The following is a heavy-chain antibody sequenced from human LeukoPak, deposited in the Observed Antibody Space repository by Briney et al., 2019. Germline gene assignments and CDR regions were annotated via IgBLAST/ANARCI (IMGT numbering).Heavy chain of an antibody. J-gene: IGHJ4*02. D-gene: IGHD1-14*01. Sequence: GGSLRLSCAASGFTFDDYGMSWVRQAPGKGLVWVSRINSDGSSTSYADSVKGRFTISRDNAKNTLYLQMNSLRAEDTAVYYCARDSPNPDYWGQGTLVTVSS. V-gene: IGHV3-74*01. CDR3: ARDSPNPDY. CDR2: INSDGSST. CDR1: GFTFDDYG.